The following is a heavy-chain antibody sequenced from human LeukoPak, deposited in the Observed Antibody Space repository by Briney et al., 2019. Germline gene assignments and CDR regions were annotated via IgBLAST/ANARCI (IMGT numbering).Heavy chain of an antibody. Sequence: SETLSLTCTVSGGSISSYYWSWIRQSPGKGLEWIGYPYYSGHTNYNPSLKSRVTISVDTSKNQVSLKLSSVTAADTAVYYCARAGGGGREILQPIDYWGQGTLVTVSS. V-gene: IGHV4-59*01. CDR3: ARAGGGGREILQPIDY. CDR2: PYYSGHT. CDR1: GGSISSYY. J-gene: IGHJ4*02. D-gene: IGHD3-16*01.